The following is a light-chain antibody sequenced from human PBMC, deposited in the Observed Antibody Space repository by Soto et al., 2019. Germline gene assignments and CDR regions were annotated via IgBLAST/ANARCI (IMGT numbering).Light chain of an antibody. CDR3: SSYTGSNTLEV. V-gene: IGLV2-14*03. CDR1: SSDVGGYNY. CDR2: DVT. J-gene: IGLJ1*01. Sequence: QSALTQPASMSGSPGQSITISCTGTSSDVGGYNYVSWYQQHPGKAPKLMIYDVTNRPSGVSNRFSGSKSGNTASLTISGLQAEDEADYYCSSYTGSNTLEVFGTGTKLTVL.